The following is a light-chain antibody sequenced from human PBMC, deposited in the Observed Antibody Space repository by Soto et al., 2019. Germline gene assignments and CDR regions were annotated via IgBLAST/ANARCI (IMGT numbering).Light chain of an antibody. V-gene: IGKV4-1*01. CDR3: QQYYSTPPPGA. CDR2: WAS. J-gene: IGKJ1*01. Sequence: DIVMTQSPDSLAVSLGERATINCKSSQSVLYSSNNKNYLAWYQQKPGQPPKLLIYWASTRESGVPDRFSGSGSGTDFTLTISSLQAEDVAVYYCQQYYSTPPPGAFGQGTKVEIK. CDR1: QSVLYSSNNKNY.